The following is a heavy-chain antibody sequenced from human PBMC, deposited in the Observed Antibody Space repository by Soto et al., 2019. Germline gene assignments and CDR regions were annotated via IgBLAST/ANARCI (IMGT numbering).Heavy chain of an antibody. CDR1: GFTFSGSA. V-gene: IGHV3-73*01. D-gene: IGHD3-10*01. Sequence: PGGSLRLSCAASGFTFSGSAMHWVRQASGKGLEWVGRIKSKANNYATAYAASVKGRFTISRDDSKNTAYLQMNSLKTEDTAVYYCTRLYNNFKFDPWGQGTLVTVSS. CDR2: IKSKANNYAT. J-gene: IGHJ5*02. CDR3: TRLYNNFKFDP.